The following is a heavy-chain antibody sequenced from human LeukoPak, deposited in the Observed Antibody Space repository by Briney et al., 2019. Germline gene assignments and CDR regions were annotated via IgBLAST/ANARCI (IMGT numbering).Heavy chain of an antibody. CDR1: GYTFTTYG. CDR2: INPNSGGT. V-gene: IGHV1-2*02. CDR3: ARDMQGYSSSWFDP. D-gene: IGHD6-13*01. J-gene: IGHJ5*02. Sequence: ASVKVSCRASGYTFTTYGISWVRQAPGQGLEWMGWINPNSGGTNYAQKFQGRVTMTRGTSISTAYMELSRLRSDDTAVYYCARDMQGYSSSWFDPWGQGTLVTVSS.